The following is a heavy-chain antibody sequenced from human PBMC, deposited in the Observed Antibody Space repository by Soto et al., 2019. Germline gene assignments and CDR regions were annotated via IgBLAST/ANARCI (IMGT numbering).Heavy chain of an antibody. CDR2: IVVGSGNT. CDR1: GFTFTTSA. Sequence: ASVKVSCKASGFTFTTSAVQWVRQARGQRLEWIGWIVVGSGNTNYAQKFQGRVTITRDMSTTTAYMELSSLRSEDTAVYYCAAGRDGYNFSPFYYYYGMDVWGQGTTVTVSS. CDR3: AAGRDGYNFSPFYYYYGMDV. V-gene: IGHV1-58*01. D-gene: IGHD5-12*01. J-gene: IGHJ6*02.